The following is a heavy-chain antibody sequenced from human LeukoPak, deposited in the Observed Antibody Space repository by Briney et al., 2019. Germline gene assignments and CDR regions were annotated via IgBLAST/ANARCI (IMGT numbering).Heavy chain of an antibody. D-gene: IGHD6-19*01. Sequence: PGGSLRLSCSASGFTFNNYAMHWVRQAPGKGLEYVSAISSNGGNTYHADSAKGRFTISRDNSKNTLYLQMSSLRAEDTALYYCVKQIAVTGTGAFDIWGQGTMVTVSS. V-gene: IGHV3-64D*09. CDR2: ISSNGGNT. CDR3: VKQIAVTGTGAFDI. CDR1: GFTFNNYA. J-gene: IGHJ3*02.